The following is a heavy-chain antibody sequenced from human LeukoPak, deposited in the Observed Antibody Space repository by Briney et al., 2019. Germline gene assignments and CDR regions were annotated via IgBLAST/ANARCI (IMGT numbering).Heavy chain of an antibody. CDR1: GYTFTGYY. V-gene: IGHV1-2*02. CDR3: AGGDYFLDAFDI. J-gene: IGHJ3*02. CDR2: INPNSGGT. Sequence: ASVKVSCKASGYTFTGYYMHWVRQAPGRGLEWMGWINPNSGGTNYAQKFQCRVTMTRDTSISTAYMELSRLRSDDTAVYYCAGGDYFLDAFDIWGQGTMVTVSS. D-gene: IGHD4-17*01.